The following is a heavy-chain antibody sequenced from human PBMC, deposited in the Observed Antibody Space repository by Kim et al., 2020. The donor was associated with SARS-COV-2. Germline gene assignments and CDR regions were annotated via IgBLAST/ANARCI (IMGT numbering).Heavy chain of an antibody. J-gene: IGHJ6*02. Sequence: SETLSLTCTVSGGSISSSSYYWGWIRQPPGKGLEWIGSIYYSGSTYYNPSLKSRVTISVDTSKNQFSLKLSSVTAADTAVYYCARGRQSGSYHYYYYGMDVWGQGTTVTVSS. CDR1: GGSISSSSYY. CDR2: IYYSGST. D-gene: IGHD1-26*01. V-gene: IGHV4-39*01. CDR3: ARGRQSGSYHYYYYGMDV.